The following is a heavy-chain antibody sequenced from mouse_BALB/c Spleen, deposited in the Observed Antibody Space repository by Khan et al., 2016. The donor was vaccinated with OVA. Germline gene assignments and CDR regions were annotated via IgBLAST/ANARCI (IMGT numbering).Heavy chain of an antibody. Sequence: QVQLQQSGPEVVRPGVSVKISCKGSGYTFTDYAMHWVKQSHAKSLEWIGVISTYNGDTNYNQKFKGKATMTVDKSSSTVYMELVRLTSEDSASYYCAYGYAWAMDYWGQGTSVTVSS. J-gene: IGHJ4*01. CDR3: AYGYAWAMDY. V-gene: IGHV1S137*01. CDR1: GYTFTDYA. D-gene: IGHD2-2*01. CDR2: ISTYNGDT.